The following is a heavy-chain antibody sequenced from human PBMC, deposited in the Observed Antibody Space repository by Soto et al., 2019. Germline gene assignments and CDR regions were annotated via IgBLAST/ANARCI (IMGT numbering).Heavy chain of an antibody. CDR2: IIPIFGTA. CDR1: GGTFSSYA. V-gene: IGHV1-69*01. Sequence: QVQLVQSGAEVKKPGSSVKVSCKASGGTFSSYAISWVRQAPGQGLEWMGGIIPIFGTANYAQKFQGRVTITADESTSTAYMELSSLRSEDTAVCYCARSGRVPAAIVGYYYYYYGMDVWGQGTTVTVSS. J-gene: IGHJ6*02. CDR3: ARSGRVPAAIVGYYYYYYGMDV. D-gene: IGHD2-2*02.